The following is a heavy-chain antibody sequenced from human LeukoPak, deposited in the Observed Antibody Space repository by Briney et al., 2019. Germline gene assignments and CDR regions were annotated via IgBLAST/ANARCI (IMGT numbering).Heavy chain of an antibody. D-gene: IGHD1-26*01. CDR2: IRYDGSNK. CDR3: AKDRSIVGANLWY. V-gene: IGHV3-30*02. J-gene: IGHJ4*02. CDR1: GFTFSSYG. Sequence: GGSLRLSCAASGFTFSSYGMHWVRQAPGKGLEWVAFIRYDGSNKYYADSVEGRFTISRDNSKNTLYLQMNSLRAEDTAVYYCAKDRSIVGANLWYWGQGTLVTVSS.